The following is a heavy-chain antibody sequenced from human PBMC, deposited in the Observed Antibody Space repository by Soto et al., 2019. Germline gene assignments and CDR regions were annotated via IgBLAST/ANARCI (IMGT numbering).Heavy chain of an antibody. Sequence: LRLSCAASGFTFSNAWMSWVRQAPGKGLEWVGRIKSETDGGTTDYAAPVKGRFTISRDDSKSTLYLQMSTLKTEDTAVYYCITRPGYSHHWGQGTMVTVYS. CDR2: IKSETDGGTT. CDR1: GFTFSNAW. V-gene: IGHV3-15*01. CDR3: ITRPGYSHH. J-gene: IGHJ4*02. D-gene: IGHD3-10*01.